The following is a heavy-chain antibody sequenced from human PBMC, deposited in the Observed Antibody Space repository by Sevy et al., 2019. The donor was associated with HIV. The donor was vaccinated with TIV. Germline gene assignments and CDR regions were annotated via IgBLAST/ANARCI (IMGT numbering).Heavy chain of an antibody. Sequence: SETLSLTCTVSGGSISSYYWSWIRQPPGKGLEWIGYIYYSGSTSYNPSLKSPVTISVDTSKNQFSLKLSSVTAADTAVYYCARGTYCSSTSCLAYDYWGQGTLVTVSS. CDR1: GGSISSYY. V-gene: IGHV4-59*01. D-gene: IGHD2-2*01. J-gene: IGHJ4*02. CDR3: ARGTYCSSTSCLAYDY. CDR2: IYYSGST.